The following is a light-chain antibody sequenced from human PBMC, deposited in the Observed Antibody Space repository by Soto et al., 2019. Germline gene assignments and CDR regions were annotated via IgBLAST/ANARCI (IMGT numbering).Light chain of an antibody. Sequence: QSVLTQPPSASGTPGQRVAISCSGSSSNVGSNLVYWYQQLPGTAPKLLINRNNQRPSGVPDRFSGSKSGTAASLAISGLRSEDEADYYCAAWDDSLRIWVFGGGTKVTVL. CDR3: AAWDDSLRIWV. CDR1: SSNVGSNL. J-gene: IGLJ3*02. CDR2: RNN. V-gene: IGLV1-47*01.